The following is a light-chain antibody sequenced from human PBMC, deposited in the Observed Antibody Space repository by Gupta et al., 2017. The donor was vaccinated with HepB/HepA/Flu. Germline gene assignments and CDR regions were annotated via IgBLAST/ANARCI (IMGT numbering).Light chain of an antibody. CDR3: ATWDSSLMGVV. CDR2: DND. CDR1: SSNTGNNY. V-gene: IGLV1-51*01. Sequence: QPPLTQPPSVPATPGHRVTISCSGSSSNTGNNYVFWYQQFPGVAPKLLIYDNDERPSGVPDRFSGSKSGTSATLGITGLQTGDEADYYCATWDSSLMGVVFGGGTKLTVL. J-gene: IGLJ2*01.